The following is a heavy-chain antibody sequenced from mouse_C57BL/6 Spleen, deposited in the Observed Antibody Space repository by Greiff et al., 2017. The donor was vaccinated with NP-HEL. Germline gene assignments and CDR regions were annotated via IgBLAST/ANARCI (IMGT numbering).Heavy chain of an antibody. CDR2: ISSGGDYI. CDR3: TRDGGIKDAMDY. CDR1: GFTFSSYA. D-gene: IGHD2-3*01. V-gene: IGHV5-9-1*02. J-gene: IGHJ4*01. Sequence: EVKLMESGEGLVKPGGSLKLSCAASGFTFSSYAMSWVRQTPEKRLEWVAYISSGGDYIYYADTVKGRFTISRDNARNTLYLQMSSLKSEDTAMYYCTRDGGIKDAMDYWGQGTSVTVSS.